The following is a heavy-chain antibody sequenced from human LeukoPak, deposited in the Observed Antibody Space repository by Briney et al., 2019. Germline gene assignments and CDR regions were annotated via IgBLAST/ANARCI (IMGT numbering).Heavy chain of an antibody. CDR1: GYTFTGYY. V-gene: IGHV1-2*02. CDR2: INPNSGGT. Sequence: GASVKVSCKASGYTFTGYYMHWVRQAPGQGLEWMGWINPNSGGTNYAQKFQGRVTMTRDTSISTAYMELSRLRSDDTAVCYCARELRYFDWLRWFDPWGQGTLVTVSS. D-gene: IGHD3-9*01. J-gene: IGHJ5*02. CDR3: ARELRYFDWLRWFDP.